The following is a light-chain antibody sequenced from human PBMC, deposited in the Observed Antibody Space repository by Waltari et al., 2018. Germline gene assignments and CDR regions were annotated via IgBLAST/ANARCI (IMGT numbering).Light chain of an antibody. Sequence: DIQKTQSPSSLSASVGARVTITCRASQSISSSLNWYQQKPGKAPKLLIYAASSLQSGVPSRFSGSGSGTDFTLTISSLQPEDFATYYCQQSYSNPITFGGGTKVEIK. V-gene: IGKV1-39*01. CDR1: QSISSS. CDR3: QQSYSNPIT. J-gene: IGKJ4*01. CDR2: AAS.